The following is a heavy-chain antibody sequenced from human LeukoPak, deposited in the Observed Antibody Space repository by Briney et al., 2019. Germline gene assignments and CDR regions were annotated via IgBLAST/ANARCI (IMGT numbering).Heavy chain of an antibody. CDR1: GCTLSSYA. CDR3: AREVRGVIITSVAFVY. D-gene: IGHD3-10*01. CDR2: IIPIFGTA. Sequence: ASVKVSCKASGCTLSSYAISWVRQAPGQGLEWMGRIIPIFGTANYAQKFQGRVTITTDESTSTAYMELSSLRSEDTAVYYCAREVRGVIITSVAFVYWGQGTLVTVSS. V-gene: IGHV1-69*05. J-gene: IGHJ4*02.